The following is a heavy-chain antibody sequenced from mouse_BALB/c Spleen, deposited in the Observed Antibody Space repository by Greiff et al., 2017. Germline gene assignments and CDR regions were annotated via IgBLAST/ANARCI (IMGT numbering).Heavy chain of an antibody. CDR1: GYSFTGYF. D-gene: IGHD2-4*01. CDR2: INPYNGDT. J-gene: IGHJ4*01. CDR3: ARGSTMITTRAMDY. V-gene: IGHV1-20*02. Sequence: EVKVVESGPELVKPGASVKISCKASGYSFTGYFMNWVMQSHGKSLEWIGRINPYNGDTFYNQKFKGKATLTVDKSSSTAHMELRSLASEDSAVYYCARGSTMITTRAMDYWGQGTSVTVSS.